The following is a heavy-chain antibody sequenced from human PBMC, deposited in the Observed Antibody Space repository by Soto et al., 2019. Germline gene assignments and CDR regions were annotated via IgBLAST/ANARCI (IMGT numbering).Heavy chain of an antibody. Sequence: EVQLVESGGGLVQPGGSLRLSCAASGLIFSDYHMDWVRQAPGKGLEWVGRIRRKANSYTTEYAASVKGRFTISRDDSKTSLYVQMNSLKSENTAVYYCAMLGGWSGGSSGMDVWGQGTTVTVSS. J-gene: IGHJ6*02. CDR3: AMLGGWSGGSSGMDV. V-gene: IGHV3-72*01. CDR1: GLIFSDYH. D-gene: IGHD6-19*01. CDR2: IRRKANSYTT.